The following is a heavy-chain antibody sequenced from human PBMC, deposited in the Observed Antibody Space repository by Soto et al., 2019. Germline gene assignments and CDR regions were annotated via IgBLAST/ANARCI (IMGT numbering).Heavy chain of an antibody. CDR2: IFYSGTT. CDR3: ARHDQRGEFNTIFGVVIPSLFDP. D-gene: IGHD3-3*01. J-gene: IGHJ5*02. Sequence: SETLSLTCTVSGGAISSSSYYWGWIRQPPGKGLEWIGSIFYSGTTYFNPSLKSRVTIYVDTSKNQFSLNLSSVTAADTAVYYCARHDQRGEFNTIFGVVIPSLFDPWGQGMLVTVSS. CDR1: GGAISSSSYY. V-gene: IGHV4-39*01.